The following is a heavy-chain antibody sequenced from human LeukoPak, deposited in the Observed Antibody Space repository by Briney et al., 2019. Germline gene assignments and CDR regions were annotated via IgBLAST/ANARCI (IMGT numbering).Heavy chain of an antibody. CDR2: IYYSGST. CDR1: GGSISSSSYY. Sequence: PSETLSLTCTVSGGSISSSSYYWGWIRQPPGTGLEWIGSIYYSGSTYYNPSLKSRVTISVDTSKNQFSLKLSSVTAADTAVYYCARSHPMYYYDSSGYPGDAFDIWGQGTMVTVSS. D-gene: IGHD3-22*01. J-gene: IGHJ3*02. V-gene: IGHV4-39*07. CDR3: ARSHPMYYYDSSGYPGDAFDI.